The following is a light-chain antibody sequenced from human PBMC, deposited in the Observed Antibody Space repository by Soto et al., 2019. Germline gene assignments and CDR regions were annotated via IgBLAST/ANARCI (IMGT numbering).Light chain of an antibody. Sequence: IVMTQSPATLSVSPGERATLSCRASQSVSSNLAWYQQKPGQAPRLLIYGASTRATGIPARFSGSESGAVFTLTISSLQPEDFATYYCQQLHSYPITFGQGTRLEIK. CDR2: GAS. V-gene: IGKV3-15*01. J-gene: IGKJ5*01. CDR1: QSVSSN. CDR3: QQLHSYPIT.